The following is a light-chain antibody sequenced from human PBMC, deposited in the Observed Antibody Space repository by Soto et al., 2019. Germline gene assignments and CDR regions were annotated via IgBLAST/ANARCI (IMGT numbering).Light chain of an antibody. Sequence: DVEMTQSPLSLPVSLGQPASISCKSSQSLVHSDGNTYLNWFQQRPGQSPRRLISRASQRDSGVPDRFSASVSGTDFTLKISRVEAGDVAVYYCMQGTYWPWTLGQGTKVEIK. CDR2: RAS. CDR3: MQGTYWPWT. CDR1: QSLVHSDGNTY. V-gene: IGKV2-30*02. J-gene: IGKJ1*01.